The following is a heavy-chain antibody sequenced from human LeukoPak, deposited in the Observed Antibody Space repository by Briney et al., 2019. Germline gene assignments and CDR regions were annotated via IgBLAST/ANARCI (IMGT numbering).Heavy chain of an antibody. D-gene: IGHD6-13*01. CDR3: ARGSSWSLDY. CDR1: GFTFSRYW. Sequence: QSGGPLRLSCAASGFTFSRYWMHWARQAPGKGLVWVSHIKTDGSTTSYADSVKGRFTVSRDNAKNTLYLQMNSLRVEDTAVYYCARGSSWSLDYWGQGTLVTVSS. V-gene: IGHV3-74*01. CDR2: IKTDGSTT. J-gene: IGHJ4*02.